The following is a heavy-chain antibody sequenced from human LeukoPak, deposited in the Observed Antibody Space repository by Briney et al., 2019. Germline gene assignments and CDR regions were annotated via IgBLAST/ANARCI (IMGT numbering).Heavy chain of an antibody. J-gene: IGHJ4*02. CDR2: ISYDGSNK. D-gene: IGHD5-12*01. Sequence: GGSLRLSCAASGFIFSSYAMNWVRQAPGKGLEWVAVISYDGSNKYYADSVKGRFTISRDNSKNTLYLQMNSLRAEDTAVYYCARRGRRISDIVATIPIDYWGQGTLVTVSS. CDR1: GFIFSSYA. V-gene: IGHV3-30-3*01. CDR3: ARRGRRISDIVATIPIDY.